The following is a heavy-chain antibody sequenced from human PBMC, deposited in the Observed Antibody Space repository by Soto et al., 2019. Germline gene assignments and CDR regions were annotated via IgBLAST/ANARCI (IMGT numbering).Heavy chain of an antibody. D-gene: IGHD3-22*01. CDR3: ARGGHLLITTPYYYGMAV. CDR1: GFTVSSNY. V-gene: IGHV3-53*04. Sequence: EVQLVESGGGLVQPGGSLRLSCAASGFTVSSNYMSWVRQAPGKGLEWVSVIYSGGSTYYADNVKGRFIISIHNSKNTLYLQMNSLRAENTAVYYCARGGHLLITTPYYYGMAVWCQGTTVTVS. CDR2: IYSGGST. J-gene: IGHJ6*02.